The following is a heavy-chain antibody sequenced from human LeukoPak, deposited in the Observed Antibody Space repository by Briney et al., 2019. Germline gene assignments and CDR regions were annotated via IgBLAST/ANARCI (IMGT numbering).Heavy chain of an antibody. CDR1: GYTFTSYG. CDR2: ISAYNGNT. V-gene: IGHV1-18*01. Sequence: ASVKVSCKASGYTFTSYGISWVRQAPGQGLEWMGWISAYNGNTNYAQKLQGRVTMTTGTSTSTAYMELSSLRSEDTAVYYCARDEGRDCSSTSCYTAFDYWGQGTLVTVSS. CDR3: ARDEGRDCSSTSCYTAFDY. D-gene: IGHD2-2*02. J-gene: IGHJ4*02.